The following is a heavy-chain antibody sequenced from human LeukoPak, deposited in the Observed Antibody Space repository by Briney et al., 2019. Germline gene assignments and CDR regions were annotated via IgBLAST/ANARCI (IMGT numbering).Heavy chain of an antibody. CDR1: GFTFSSYW. J-gene: IGHJ6*03. CDR3: ARSPLITSVGVVLPNYSYYDMDV. Sequence: GRSLRLSCAASGFTFSSYWMSWVREAPGKGLEWVAGIKQDGSEKYYVDSVKGRFTISRDNAKNSLYLQMNSLRAEDTAVYSGARSPLITSVGVVLPNYSYYDMDVWGKVITVTVSS. CDR2: IKQDGSEK. V-gene: IGHV3-7*01. D-gene: IGHD3-3*01.